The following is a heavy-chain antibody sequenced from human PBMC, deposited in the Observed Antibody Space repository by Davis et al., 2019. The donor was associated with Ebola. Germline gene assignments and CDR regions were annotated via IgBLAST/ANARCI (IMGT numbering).Heavy chain of an antibody. J-gene: IGHJ4*02. D-gene: IGHD4-23*01. CDR3: TTPTDYGGNSGVDY. Sequence: AISGSGGSTYYADSVKGRFTISRDNSKNTAYLQMNSLKTEDTAVYYCTTPTDYGGNSGVDYWGQGTLVTVSS. V-gene: IGHV3-23*01. CDR2: ISGSGGST.